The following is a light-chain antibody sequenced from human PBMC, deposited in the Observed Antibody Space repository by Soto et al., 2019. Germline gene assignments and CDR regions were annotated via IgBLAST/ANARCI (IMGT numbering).Light chain of an antibody. V-gene: IGKV3-15*01. CDR3: QHYNNLPLT. Sequence: EIVVTQSPATLSVSPGEGATLSCRASQSVSSNLAWYQQKAGQAPRLLIYGASTRAAGIPPRFSGSGSGTDFALTISSLQYEDFAVYYCQHYNNLPLTFGGGTMVEIK. CDR1: QSVSSN. CDR2: GAS. J-gene: IGKJ4*01.